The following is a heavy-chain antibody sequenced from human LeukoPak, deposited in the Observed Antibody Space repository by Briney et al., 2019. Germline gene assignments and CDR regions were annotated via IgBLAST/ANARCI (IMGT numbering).Heavy chain of an antibody. J-gene: IGHJ5*02. Sequence: SETLSLTCSVSGDSISTYSWSWIRQSPGKGLEWIGYAYYSGTANYNPSLKGRVTMSVDTSKNQFSLKMTSVTAADTAVYFCAGDLFMNWFDASGQGTLVIVSS. CDR1: GDSISTYS. V-gene: IGHV4-59*01. D-gene: IGHD3-16*01. CDR2: AYYSGTA. CDR3: AGDLFMNWFDA.